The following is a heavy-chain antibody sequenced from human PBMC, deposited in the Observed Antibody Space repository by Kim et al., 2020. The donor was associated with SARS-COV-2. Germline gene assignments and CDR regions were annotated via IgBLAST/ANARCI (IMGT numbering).Heavy chain of an antibody. Sequence: SETLSLTCSVFGGSISRSSYYWGWIRQPPGKGLEWIGSVYYSGKKYYNPSLKSRFSISVDTSNNQVSLKVYSVTAADTAVYSCASTTDYYDASHYYTTWDQRILVTVLS. D-gene: IGHD3-22*01. V-gene: IGHV4-39*01. CDR1: GGSISRSSYY. J-gene: IGHJ4*02. CDR2: VYYSGKK. CDR3: ASTTDYYDASHYYTT.